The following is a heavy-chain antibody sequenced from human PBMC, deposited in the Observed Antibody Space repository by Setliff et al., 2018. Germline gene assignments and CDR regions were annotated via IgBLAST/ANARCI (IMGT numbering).Heavy chain of an antibody. J-gene: IGHJ6*03. V-gene: IGHV4-59*08. CDR1: GGSISSYY. CDR3: ARSSYYASGNSHNYYMDV. D-gene: IGHD3-10*01. CDR2: FYHSGST. Sequence: SETLSLTCTVSGGSISSYYWTWIRQPPGKGLEWIGYFYHSGSTNYNPSLKGRVTMTSDTSRNQLSLKLTSVSAADTAIYYCARSSYYASGNSHNYYMDVWGKGTAVTVSS.